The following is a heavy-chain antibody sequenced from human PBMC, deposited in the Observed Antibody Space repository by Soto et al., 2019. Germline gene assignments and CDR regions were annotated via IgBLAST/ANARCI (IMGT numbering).Heavy chain of an antibody. Sequence: SVKVSCKASGGTFSSYAISWVRQAPGQGLEWMGGIIPIFGTANYAQKFQGRVTITADESTSTAYMELSSLRSEDTAVYYCARGAFVDIVATTDPILDAFDIWGQGTMVTV. CDR1: GGTFSSYA. CDR2: IIPIFGTA. J-gene: IGHJ3*02. V-gene: IGHV1-69*13. D-gene: IGHD5-12*01. CDR3: ARGAFVDIVATTDPILDAFDI.